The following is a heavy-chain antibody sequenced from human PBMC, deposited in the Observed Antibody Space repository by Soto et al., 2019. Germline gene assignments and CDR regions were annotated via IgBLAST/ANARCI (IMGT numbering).Heavy chain of an antibody. CDR2: IYYSGST. CDR1: GGSISSYY. V-gene: IGHV4-59*01. D-gene: IGHD3-22*01. J-gene: IGHJ5*02. Sequence: PSETLSLTCTVSGGSISSYYWSWIRQPPGKGLEWIGYIYYSGSTNYNPSLKSRVTISVDTSKNQFSLKLSSVTAADTAVYYCARESDDSSGYYTQPYNWFDPWGQGTLVTVSS. CDR3: ARESDDSSGYYTQPYNWFDP.